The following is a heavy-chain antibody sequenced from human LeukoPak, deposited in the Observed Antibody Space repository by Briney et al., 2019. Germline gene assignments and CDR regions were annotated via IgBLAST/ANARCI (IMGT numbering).Heavy chain of an antibody. Sequence: GGSLRLSCAASGFTFSSYAMHWVRQAPGKGLEWVAVISYDGSDKYYADSVKGRFTISRDNSKNTLYLQMNSLRAEDTAVYYCACKFDFWSGYPNYWGQGTLVTVSS. CDR2: ISYDGSDK. V-gene: IGHV3-30*03. CDR1: GFTFSSYA. D-gene: IGHD3-3*01. J-gene: IGHJ4*02. CDR3: ACKFDFWSGYPNY.